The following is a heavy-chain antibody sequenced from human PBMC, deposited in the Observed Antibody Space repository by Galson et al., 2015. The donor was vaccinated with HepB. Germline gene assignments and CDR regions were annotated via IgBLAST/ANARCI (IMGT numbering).Heavy chain of an antibody. CDR1: GFIFSDYS. J-gene: IGHJ4*02. V-gene: IGHV3-21*06. D-gene: IGHD3-22*01. Sequence: SLRLSCAASGFIFSDYSMNWVRQAPGKGLEWVSSITMSSSQKKYADSVKSRFTISRDNSQNSVYLQMNSLRAEDTAMYYCARVPDYDSIGRSDYWGQGTLVTVSS. CDR3: ARVPDYDSIGRSDY. CDR2: ITMSSSQK.